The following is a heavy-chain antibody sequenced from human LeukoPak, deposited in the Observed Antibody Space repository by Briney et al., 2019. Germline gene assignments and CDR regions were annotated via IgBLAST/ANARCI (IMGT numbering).Heavy chain of an antibody. CDR1: GFNFGNFW. D-gene: IGHD1/OR15-1a*01. Sequence: GGSLRLSCAASGFNFGNFWMSWVRQAPGGGLQWVASMKGDGSLIYHVDSVKGRFTISRDNARSTLYLQMETLRVDDTATYYCAKLLNSGTTYDYWGQGALVTVSS. CDR2: MKGDGSLI. V-gene: IGHV3-7*01. CDR3: AKLLNSGTTYDY. J-gene: IGHJ4*02.